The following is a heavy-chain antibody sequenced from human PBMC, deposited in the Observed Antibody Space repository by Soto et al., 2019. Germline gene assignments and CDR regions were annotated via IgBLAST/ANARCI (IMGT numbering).Heavy chain of an antibody. Sequence: QVQLVQSGAEVKKPGASVKVSCKASGYTFTSYDINWVRQATGQGLEWMGWMNPNSGNTGYAQKFQGRVTMTRNTSISTAYMELSSLRSEVTAVYYCARGAGSRRYYYYGMDVWGQGTTVTVSS. V-gene: IGHV1-8*01. CDR3: ARGAGSRRYYYYGMDV. D-gene: IGHD2-15*01. CDR1: GYTFTSYD. J-gene: IGHJ6*02. CDR2: MNPNSGNT.